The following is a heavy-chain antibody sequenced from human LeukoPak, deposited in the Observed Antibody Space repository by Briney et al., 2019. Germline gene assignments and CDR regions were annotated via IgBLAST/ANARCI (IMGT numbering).Heavy chain of an antibody. J-gene: IGHJ3*02. Sequence: SETLSLTCTVSGGSISSGGYYWSWIRQPPGKGLEWIGYIHHSGSTYYNPSLKSRVTIPVDRSKNQFSLKLSSVTAADTAVYYCARFASGDGGLKPIDAFDIWGQGTMVTVSS. CDR1: GGSISSGGYY. CDR2: IHHSGST. D-gene: IGHD3-16*01. V-gene: IGHV4-30-2*01. CDR3: ARFASGDGGLKPIDAFDI.